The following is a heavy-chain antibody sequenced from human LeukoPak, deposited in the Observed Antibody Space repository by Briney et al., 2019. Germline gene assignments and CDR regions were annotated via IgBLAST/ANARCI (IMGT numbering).Heavy chain of an antibody. CDR3: ARLYLPATRFDY. V-gene: IGHV4-4*07. Sequence: KASETLSLTCTVSGGSISIYYWSWIRQPAGKGLEWIGRIYTSGSTNYTPSLKSRVTISVDTSKNQFSLKLTSVTAADTAVYYCARLYLPATRFDYWGQGTLVTVSS. J-gene: IGHJ4*02. CDR1: GGSISIYY. CDR2: IYTSGST. D-gene: IGHD5-24*01.